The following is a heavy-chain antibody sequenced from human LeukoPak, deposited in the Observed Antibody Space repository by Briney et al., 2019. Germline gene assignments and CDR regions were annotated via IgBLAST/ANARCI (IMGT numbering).Heavy chain of an antibody. V-gene: IGHV3-23*01. J-gene: IGHJ4*02. Sequence: TGGSLRLSCAASGFTFSSYAMSWVRQAPGKGLEWVSAISGSGGSTYYADSVKGRFTISRDNSKNTLYLQMNSLRAEDTAVYYCAKVWIQPTYYFDYWGQGTLVTVSS. CDR3: AKVWIQPTYYFDY. CDR2: ISGSGGST. CDR1: GFTFSSYA. D-gene: IGHD5-18*01.